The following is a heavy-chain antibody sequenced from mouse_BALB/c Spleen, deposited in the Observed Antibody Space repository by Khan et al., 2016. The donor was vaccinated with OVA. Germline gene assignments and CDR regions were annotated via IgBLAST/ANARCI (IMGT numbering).Heavy chain of an antibody. CDR1: GYTFTSYW. D-gene: IGHD1-1*01. J-gene: IGHJ2*01. V-gene: IGHV1S81*02. CDR2: TNPTNGRT. Sequence: VQLQESGAELVKAGASVKMSCKASGYTFTSYWMHWVKQRLGQGLEWFAETNPTNGRTYYNEKFKSKATLTVDKSSSTAYMLLSGPTFEDSAVYDCARIKEIVATYVDYWGQGTTLTVSS. CDR3: ARIKEIVATYVDY.